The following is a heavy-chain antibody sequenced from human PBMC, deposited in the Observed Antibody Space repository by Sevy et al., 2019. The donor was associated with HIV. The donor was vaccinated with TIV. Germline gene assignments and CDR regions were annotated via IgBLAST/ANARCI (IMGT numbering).Heavy chain of an antibody. J-gene: IGHJ3*02. CDR1: GFTFSNYG. D-gene: IGHD3-16*02. Sequence: GGSLRLSCAASGFTFSNYGMHWVRQVPGKGLEWVAVISKDGSQKYYGHIVKGRFTISRDSSKNMLYLQMNSLRAEDTAVYYCAKGVLGELSLSLFDIWGQGTLVTVSS. V-gene: IGHV3-30*18. CDR3: AKGVLGELSLSLFDI. CDR2: ISKDGSQK.